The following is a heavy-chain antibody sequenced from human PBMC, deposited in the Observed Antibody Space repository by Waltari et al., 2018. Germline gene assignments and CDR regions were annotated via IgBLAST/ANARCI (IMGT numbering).Heavy chain of an antibody. CDR2: ISSSGSTI. V-gene: IGHV3-48*03. CDR3: GRERFVGGTGCFDY. J-gene: IGHJ4*02. D-gene: IGHD3-9*01. Sequence: EVQLVESGGGLVQPGGSLRLSCAASGFTFSSYEMNWVRQAPGKGLEWVSYISSSGSTIYYADSVKGRFTISRDNAKNSLYLQMNSLRAEDTAVYYCGRERFVGGTGCFDYWGQGTLVTVSS. CDR1: GFTFSSYE.